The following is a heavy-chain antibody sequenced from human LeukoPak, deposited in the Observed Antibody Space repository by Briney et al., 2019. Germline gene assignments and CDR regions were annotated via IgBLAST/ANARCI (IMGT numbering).Heavy chain of an antibody. D-gene: IGHD2-2*01. CDR2: MNPSSGNT. J-gene: IGHJ6*04. CDR1: GYTFTSYD. V-gene: IGHV1-8*01. Sequence: ASVKVSCKASGYTFTSYDINWVRQAPGQGLDWMGWMNPSSGNTGYAQKFQGRVTMTRNISISTAYMELSSLRSDDSAVYFCARGRPHADWGTGNTVTVSS. CDR3: ARGRPHAD.